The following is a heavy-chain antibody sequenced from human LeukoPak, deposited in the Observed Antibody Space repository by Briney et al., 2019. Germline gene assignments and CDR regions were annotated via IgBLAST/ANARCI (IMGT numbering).Heavy chain of an antibody. CDR1: GGSISSYY. D-gene: IGHD5-24*01. CDR3: AREERWLQKRGPYDAFDI. V-gene: IGHV4-59*01. J-gene: IGHJ3*02. CDR2: IYYSGST. Sequence: SETLSLTCTVSGGSISSYYWSWIRQPPGEGLEWIGYIYYSGSTNYNPSLKSRVTISVDTSKNQFSLKLSSVTPADTAVYYCAREERWLQKRGPYDAFDIWGQGTMVTVSS.